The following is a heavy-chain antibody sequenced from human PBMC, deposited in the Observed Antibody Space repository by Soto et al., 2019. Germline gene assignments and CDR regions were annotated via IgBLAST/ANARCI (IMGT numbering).Heavy chain of an antibody. CDR3: ARDHPPNYRYCVSTRCYKTENWFDP. V-gene: IGHV1-69*06. D-gene: IGHD2-2*02. CDR2: IIPIFGTA. Sequence: SSVKVSCKASGGTFSSYAISWVRQAPGQGLEWMGGIIPIFGTANYAQKFQGRVTITADKSTSTAYMELRSLRSEDTAVYYCARDHPPNYRYCVSTRCYKTENWFDPWGQGTLVIVSS. J-gene: IGHJ5*02. CDR1: GGTFSSYA.